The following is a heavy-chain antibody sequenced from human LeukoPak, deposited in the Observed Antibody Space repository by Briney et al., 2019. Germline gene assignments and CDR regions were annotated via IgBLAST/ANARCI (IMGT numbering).Heavy chain of an antibody. D-gene: IGHD1-26*01. CDR1: GFTFSGSA. Sequence: GGSLRLSCAASGFTFSGSAMDWVRQASGEGLGWVGRTRSKANSYATAYAASVKGRFTISRDDSKNTAYLQMNSLKTEDTAVYYCAVVGATRRYYFDYWGQGTLVTVSS. CDR3: AVVGATRRYYFDY. J-gene: IGHJ4*02. CDR2: TRSKANSYAT. V-gene: IGHV3-73*01.